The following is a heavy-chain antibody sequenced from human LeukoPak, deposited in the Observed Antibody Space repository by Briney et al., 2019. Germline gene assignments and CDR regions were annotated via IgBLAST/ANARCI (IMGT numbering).Heavy chain of an antibody. V-gene: IGHV3-23*01. Sequence: GGSLRLSCAASGFTFSSYAMSWVRQAPGKGLEWVSAISGSGGSTYYADSVKGRFTISRDNSKNTLYLKMNSLRAEDTAVYYCAKERDIVVTRRYYGMDVWGQGTTVTVSS. CDR3: AKERDIVVTRRYYGMDV. J-gene: IGHJ6*02. CDR2: ISGSGGST. CDR1: GFTFSSYA. D-gene: IGHD2-2*01.